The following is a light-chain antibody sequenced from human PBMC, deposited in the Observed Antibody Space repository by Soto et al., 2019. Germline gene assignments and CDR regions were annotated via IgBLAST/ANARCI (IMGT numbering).Light chain of an antibody. CDR2: RNN. Sequence: QSVLTQPPSASGTPGQRVTISCSGSSSNIGSNYVYWFQQLPGTAPKVLIDRNNQRPSGVPDRFSGSKSGTSASLAISGLRADAEADYYCAAWDYSLRGLVFGGGTKLTVL. V-gene: IGLV1-47*01. J-gene: IGLJ2*01. CDR3: AAWDYSLRGLV. CDR1: SSNIGSNY.